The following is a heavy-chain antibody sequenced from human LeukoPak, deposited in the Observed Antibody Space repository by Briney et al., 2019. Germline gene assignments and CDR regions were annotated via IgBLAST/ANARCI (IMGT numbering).Heavy chain of an antibody. D-gene: IGHD3-10*01. J-gene: IGHJ4*02. CDR2: IKQDGNEK. V-gene: IGHV3-7*03. Sequence: GGSLRLSCAASGFRFNTYWMSWVRQAPGKGLEWVANIKQDGNEKYYADSVKGRFTISRDNAKNSLYLQMNSLRAEDTAVYYCARDLAHAGGSGSYSGGQGTLVTVSS. CDR1: GFRFNTYW. CDR3: ARDLAHAGGSGSYS.